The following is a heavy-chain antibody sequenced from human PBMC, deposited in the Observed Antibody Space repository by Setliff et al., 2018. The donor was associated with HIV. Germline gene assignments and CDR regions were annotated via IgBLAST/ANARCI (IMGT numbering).Heavy chain of an antibody. CDR1: GFTFSRYA. CDR2: ISGSGIGS. Sequence: PGGSLRLSCAASGFTFSRYAMTWVRQAPGKGLEWVSAISGSGIGSYYPDSVKGRFTISRDNSKNTLYLQMNSLRAEDTAVYYCAKDRVGGAFDIWGQGTMVTLSS. V-gene: IGHV3-23*01. J-gene: IGHJ3*02. CDR3: AKDRVGGAFDI. D-gene: IGHD3-10*01.